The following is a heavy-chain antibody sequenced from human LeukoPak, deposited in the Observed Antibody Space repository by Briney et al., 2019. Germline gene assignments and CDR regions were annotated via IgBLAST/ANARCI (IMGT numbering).Heavy chain of an antibody. CDR1: GLTFSSHG. Sequence: GGSLRLSCAASGLTFSSHGMLWVRQAPGKGLEWVALIWYDGSNKYYADSVKGRFTISRDNSENTLYLQMNSLRADDTAVYYCARLRGSYFDSWGQGALVTVSS. V-gene: IGHV3-33*01. D-gene: IGHD1-26*01. CDR3: ARLRGSYFDS. J-gene: IGHJ4*02. CDR2: IWYDGSNK.